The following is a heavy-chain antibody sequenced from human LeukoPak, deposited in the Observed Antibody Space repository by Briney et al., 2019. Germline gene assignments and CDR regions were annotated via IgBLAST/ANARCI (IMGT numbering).Heavy chain of an antibody. CDR2: ITSSGSSM. CDR3: ARAKYDSSGYYYSGFDI. J-gene: IGHJ3*02. D-gene: IGHD3-22*01. V-gene: IGHV3-11*04. Sequence: PGGSLRLSCAASGFTFSDYYMGWIRQAPGKGLELVSYITSSGSSMYYADSVKGRFTMSRDNAKKSLYLQMNSLRAEDTAVYYCARAKYDSSGYYYSGFDIWGQGTMVTVSS. CDR1: GFTFSDYY.